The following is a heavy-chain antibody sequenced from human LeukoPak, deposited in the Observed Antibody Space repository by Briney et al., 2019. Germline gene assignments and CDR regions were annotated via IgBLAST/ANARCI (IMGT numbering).Heavy chain of an antibody. Sequence: GGSLRLSCAGSGFIFNNYAMHWVRQPPGKGLEWVSGISWNSGSIDYADSVKGRFTISRDNAKNSLYQQMNSLRVEDTAFYYCAKDNRRHYTSGPNPDSLHWGQGALVTVSS. CDR1: GFIFNNYA. D-gene: IGHD6-19*01. CDR3: AKDNRRHYTSGPNPDSLH. J-gene: IGHJ4*02. V-gene: IGHV3-9*01. CDR2: ISWNSGSI.